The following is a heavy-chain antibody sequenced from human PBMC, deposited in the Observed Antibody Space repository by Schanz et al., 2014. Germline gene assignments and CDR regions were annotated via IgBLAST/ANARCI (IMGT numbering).Heavy chain of an antibody. V-gene: IGHV3-NL1*01. CDR2: ISGSGGST. D-gene: IGHD2-15*01. J-gene: IGHJ4*02. CDR3: ARDRGYCSGGSCLTFDY. Sequence: QVQLVESGGGVVQPGRSLRLSCAASGFIFSSYGLHRVRQAPGKGLEWVSGISGSGGSTYYADSVKGRFTVSRDNARNSLYLHMNTLGAEDTAVYYCARDRGYCSGGSCLTFDYWGQGTLVTVSS. CDR1: GFIFSSYG.